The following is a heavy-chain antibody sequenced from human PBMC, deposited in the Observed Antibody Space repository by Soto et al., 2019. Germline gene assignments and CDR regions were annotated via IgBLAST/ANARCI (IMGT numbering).Heavy chain of an antibody. CDR3: AREPATAKPEGVDF. D-gene: IGHD1-1*01. CDR2: INPNSGGT. CDR1: GYTFSDYY. Sequence: QVQLVQSGAEVRKPGASVKVSCKASGYTFSDYYIHWVRQAPGQGLEWMGWINPNSGGTKYAPKFQGGVTMARGTSITTAYMELSRLRSGDTAVYYCAREPATAKPEGVDFWGQGTLVTVSS. V-gene: IGHV1-2*02. J-gene: IGHJ4*02.